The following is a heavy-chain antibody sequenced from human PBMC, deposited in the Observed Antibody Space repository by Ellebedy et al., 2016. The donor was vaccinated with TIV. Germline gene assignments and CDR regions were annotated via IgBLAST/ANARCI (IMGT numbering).Heavy chain of an antibody. CDR1: GFTFAPYA. V-gene: IGHV3-64D*06. Sequence: GESLKISCLASGFTFAPYAMHWVRQAPGKGLEYVSAITGDGVSTYYADSVKGRFTISRDNSKHTLYLQMSSLRPEDTAMYYCASPAYYYDSSGYYLDYWGQGTLVTVSS. J-gene: IGHJ4*02. CDR2: ITGDGVST. CDR3: ASPAYYYDSSGYYLDY. D-gene: IGHD3-22*01.